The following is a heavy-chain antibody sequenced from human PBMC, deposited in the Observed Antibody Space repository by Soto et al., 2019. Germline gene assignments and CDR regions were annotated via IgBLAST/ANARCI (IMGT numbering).Heavy chain of an antibody. CDR3: ARDPHGFWTSYWFDP. Sequence: ASVKVSCKTSGYTFNTYGINWVRQAPGQGLELMGWISAYDGKTTYAEKFQGRVTLTTDTSTSTAYMELRSLRSDDTAIYYCARDPHGFWTSYWFDPRGQGTPVTVSS. CDR2: ISAYDGKT. D-gene: IGHD3-3*01. J-gene: IGHJ5*02. V-gene: IGHV1-18*01. CDR1: GYTFNTYG.